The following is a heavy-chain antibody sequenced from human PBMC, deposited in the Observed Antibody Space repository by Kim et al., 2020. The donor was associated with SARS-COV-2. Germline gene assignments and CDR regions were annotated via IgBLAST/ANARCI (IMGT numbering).Heavy chain of an antibody. D-gene: IGHD6-25*01. Sequence: IYYADYVKGRFTISRDNANNSLYLQMNSLRVDDTAFYYWVRVAAAGPYFDDWGQGTLVTVSS. J-gene: IGHJ4*02. V-gene: IGHV3-11*01. CDR3: VRVAAAGPYFDD. CDR2: I.